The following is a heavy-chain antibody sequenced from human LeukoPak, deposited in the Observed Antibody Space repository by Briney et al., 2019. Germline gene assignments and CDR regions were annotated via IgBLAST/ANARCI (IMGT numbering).Heavy chain of an antibody. CDR3: AKDGEWELRGAFDI. CDR1: GFTVSSNY. V-gene: IGHV3-30*02. Sequence: PGGSLRLSCAASGFTVSSNYMSWVRQAPGKGLEWVAFIRYDGSNKYYADSVKGRFTISRDNSKNTLYLQMNSLRAEDTAVYYCAKDGEWELRGAFDIWGQGTMVTVSS. CDR2: IRYDGSNK. D-gene: IGHD1-26*01. J-gene: IGHJ3*02.